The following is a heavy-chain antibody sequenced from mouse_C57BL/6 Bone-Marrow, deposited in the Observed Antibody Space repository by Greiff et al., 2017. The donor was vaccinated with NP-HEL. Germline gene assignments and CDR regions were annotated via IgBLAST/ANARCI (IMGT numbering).Heavy chain of an antibody. J-gene: IGHJ2*01. CDR2: IYPGDGDT. CDR3: ARDWGVVADCFDY. Sequence: VQLQQSGAELVKPGASVKISCKASGYAFSSYWMNWVKQRPGKGLEWIGQIYPGDGDTNYNGKFKGKATLTADKSSSTAYMQLSSLTSEDSAVYFCARDWGVVADCFDYWGQGTTLTVSS. CDR1: GYAFSSYW. D-gene: IGHD1-1*01. V-gene: IGHV1-80*01.